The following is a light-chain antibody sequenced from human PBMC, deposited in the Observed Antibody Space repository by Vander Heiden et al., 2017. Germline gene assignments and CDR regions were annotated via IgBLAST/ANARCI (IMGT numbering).Light chain of an antibody. CDR3: SSYAGSKNGV. CDR1: SSDVGGYNY. V-gene: IGLV2-8*01. Sequence: SSLTQPPSSFGSPGQSVTISCTGTSSDVGGYNYVSGYQQHPGKAPKLMIYEVSKRPSGVPDRCSGYKSGKTASLTGSGLQAEDEADYYCSSYAGSKNGVFGGGTKLTVL. CDR2: EVS. J-gene: IGLJ3*02.